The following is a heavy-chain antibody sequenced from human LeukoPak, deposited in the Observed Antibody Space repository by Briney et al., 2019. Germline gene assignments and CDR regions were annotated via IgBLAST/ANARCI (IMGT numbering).Heavy chain of an antibody. CDR1: GFSFSSYS. CDR2: ISSSSTYK. CDR3: ARDFTVETTAYFHN. J-gene: IGHJ1*01. Sequence: AGGSLRLSCAASGFSFSSYSMSWVRQAPGKGLEWVSSISSSSTYKYYADSGKGRFTISRDTTKHALYLQMNTLRAEDTAVYYCARDFTVETTAYFHNWGQGTLVTVSS. V-gene: IGHV3-21*01. D-gene: IGHD4-17*01.